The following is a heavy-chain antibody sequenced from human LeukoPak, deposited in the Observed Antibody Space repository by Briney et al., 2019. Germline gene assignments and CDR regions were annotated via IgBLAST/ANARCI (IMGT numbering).Heavy chain of an antibody. CDR2: ISHGAGST. CDR1: GFTVSSNY. Sequence: PGGSLRLSCAASGFTVSSNYMSWVRQAPGKGLEWVSTISHGAGSTYYADSVKGRFTISRDNSKNTLYLQMDSLRAEDTALYYCAKGGGKWELLSDYWGQGTLVTVSS. J-gene: IGHJ4*02. CDR3: AKGGGKWELLSDY. V-gene: IGHV3-23*01. D-gene: IGHD1-26*01.